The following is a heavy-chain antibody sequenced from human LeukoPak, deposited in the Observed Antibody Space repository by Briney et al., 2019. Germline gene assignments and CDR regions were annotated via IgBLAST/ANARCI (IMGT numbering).Heavy chain of an antibody. Sequence: PSETLSLTCTVSGGSISSYYWSWIRQPPGKGLEWIGYIYYSGSTNYNPSLKSRVTISVDTSKNRFSLKLSSVTAADTAVYYCARHNGIYDYVWGSYRYTGLDYWGQGTLVTVSS. D-gene: IGHD3-16*02. V-gene: IGHV4-59*08. CDR1: GGSISSYY. CDR2: IYYSGST. CDR3: ARHNGIYDYVWGSYRYTGLDY. J-gene: IGHJ4*02.